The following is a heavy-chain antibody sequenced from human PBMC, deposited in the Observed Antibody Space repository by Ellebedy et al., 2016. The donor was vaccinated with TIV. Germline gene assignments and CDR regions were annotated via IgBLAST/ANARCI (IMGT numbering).Heavy chain of an antibody. CDR1: GFSFRSYW. CDR3: ARRGSYGDYAVQVNSWFDT. J-gene: IGHJ5*02. D-gene: IGHD4-17*01. CDR2: IYQDGSDQ. V-gene: IGHV3-7*01. Sequence: GGSLRLSCAASGFSFRSYWMSWVRQAPGKGLEWVANIYQDGSDQYYADSVKGRFTISRDNAHKSLFLQMNSLRVDETAVYYCARRGSYGDYAVQVNSWFDTWGQGTLVSVSS.